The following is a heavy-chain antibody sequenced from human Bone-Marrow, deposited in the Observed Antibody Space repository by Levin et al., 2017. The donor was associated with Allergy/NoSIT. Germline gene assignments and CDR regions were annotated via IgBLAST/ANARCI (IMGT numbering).Heavy chain of an antibody. Sequence: SETLSLTCTVSGASINNHHWSWIRQPPGKGLEWIGYMYKTSSANFNPSLKSRFPMSADMSKNQFSLSLSSVTAADTAVLYCAEQAYGTRYYSPSPKNKEDDYYYMDVWGRGTTVTVSS. CDR1: GASINNHH. D-gene: IGHD3-10*01. J-gene: IGHJ6*03. V-gene: IGHV4-59*11. CDR3: AEQAYGTRYYSPSPKNKEDDYYYMDV. CDR2: MYKTSSA.